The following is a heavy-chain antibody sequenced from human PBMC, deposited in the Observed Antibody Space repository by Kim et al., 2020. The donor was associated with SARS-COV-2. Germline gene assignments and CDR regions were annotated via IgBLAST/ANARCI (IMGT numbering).Heavy chain of an antibody. J-gene: IGHJ5*02. D-gene: IGHD3-22*01. Sequence: KFQGRVTLTADKSTSTAYMELRSLRSEDTALYYCAREGDSSGYFLGWFDAWGQGTLVTVSS. V-gene: IGHV1-69*04. CDR3: AREGDSSGYFLGWFDA.